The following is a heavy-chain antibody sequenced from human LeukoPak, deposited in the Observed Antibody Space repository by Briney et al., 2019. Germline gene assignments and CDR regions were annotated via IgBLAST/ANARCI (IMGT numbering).Heavy chain of an antibody. V-gene: IGHV4-34*01. Sequence: SETLSLTCAVYGGSFSGYYWSWIRQPPGKGLEWIGEINHSGSTNYNPSLKSRVTISVDTSKNQFSLKLSSVTAADTAVYYCARDRHDPEVNWYFDLWGRGTLVTVSS. CDR2: INHSGST. J-gene: IGHJ2*01. CDR3: ARDRHDPEVNWYFDL. CDR1: GGSFSGYY.